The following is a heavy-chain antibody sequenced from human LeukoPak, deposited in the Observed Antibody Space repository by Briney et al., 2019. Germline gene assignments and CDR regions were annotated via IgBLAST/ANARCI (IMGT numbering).Heavy chain of an antibody. CDR3: ARVNYYYGSGSYSYYYGMDV. CDR2: INPNSGGT. D-gene: IGHD3-10*01. V-gene: IGHV1-2*02. CDR1: GYTFTGCY. Sequence: GASVKVSCRASGYTFTGCYMHWVRQAPGQGLEWMGWINPNSGGTGCAQKFQGRVTVARDTSIGTAYMELSRLRSDDTAVYYCARVNYYYGSGSYSYYYGMDVWGQGTTVTASS. J-gene: IGHJ6*02.